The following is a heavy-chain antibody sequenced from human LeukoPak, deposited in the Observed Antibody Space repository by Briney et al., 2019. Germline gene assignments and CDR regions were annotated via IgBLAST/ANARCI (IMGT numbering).Heavy chain of an antibody. D-gene: IGHD2/OR15-2a*01. V-gene: IGHV4-34*01. CDR3: ARTKSYIRPRAYYYLYYFDY. CDR2: INHSGST. J-gene: IGHJ4*02. Sequence: SETLALTCAVSGGSFSGYYWSWIRQPPGEGLECIEEINHSGSTNYNQSLKSRVTISVDTSKNQFSLKLSSVTAADTAVYYCARTKSYIRPRAYYYLYYFDYWGQGTLVTVSS. CDR1: GGSFSGYY.